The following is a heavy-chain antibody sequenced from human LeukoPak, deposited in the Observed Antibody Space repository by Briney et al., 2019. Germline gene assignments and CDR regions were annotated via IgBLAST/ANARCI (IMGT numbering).Heavy chain of an antibody. Sequence: GESLKISCKGSGYSFTSYWIGWVRQMPGKGLEWMGIIYPGDSDTRYSPSFQGQVTISADKSIGTAYLRWSSLKASDTAMYYCARFFGYCGGDCYGDVWGKGTTVTVSS. V-gene: IGHV5-51*01. J-gene: IGHJ6*04. CDR2: IYPGDSDT. CDR1: GYSFTSYW. D-gene: IGHD2-21*02. CDR3: ARFFGYCGGDCYGDV.